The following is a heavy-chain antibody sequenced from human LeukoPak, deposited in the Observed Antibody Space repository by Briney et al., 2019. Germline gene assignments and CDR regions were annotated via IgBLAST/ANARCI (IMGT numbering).Heavy chain of an antibody. D-gene: IGHD6-19*01. J-gene: IGHJ5*02. Sequence: ASVKVSCKVSGYTLTDFSMHWVRQAPGKGLEWMGWINPNSGGTNYAQKFQGRVTMTRDTSISTAYMELSRLRSDDTAVYYCARIAVAGRDPWGQGTLVTVSS. CDR2: INPNSGGT. CDR1: GYTLTDFS. V-gene: IGHV1-2*02. CDR3: ARIAVAGRDP.